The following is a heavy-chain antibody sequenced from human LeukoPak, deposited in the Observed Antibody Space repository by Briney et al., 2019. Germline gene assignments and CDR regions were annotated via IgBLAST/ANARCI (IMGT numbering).Heavy chain of an antibody. J-gene: IGHJ4*02. V-gene: IGHV1-69*04. CDR1: GGTFSSYA. CDR2: IIPILGIA. CDR3: AREEESYDSSSYYPDY. Sequence: SVKVSCKASGGTFSSYAISWVRQAPGQGLEWMGRIIPILGIANYAQKFQGRVTITADKSTSTAYMELSSLRSEDTAVYYCAREEESYDSSSYYPDYWGQGTLVTVSS. D-gene: IGHD3-22*01.